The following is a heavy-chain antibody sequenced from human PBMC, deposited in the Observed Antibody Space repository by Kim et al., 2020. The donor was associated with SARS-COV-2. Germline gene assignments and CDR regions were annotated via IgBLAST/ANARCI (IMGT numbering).Heavy chain of an antibody. Sequence: GESLKISCKGSGYSFTSYWIGWVRQMPGKGLEWMGIIYPGDSDTRYSPSFQGQVTISADKSISTAYLQWSSLKASDTAMYYCARSYYDYIWGSYRRPTSGCPCDYWGQGTLVPVSS. V-gene: IGHV5-51*01. CDR1: GYSFTSYW. CDR3: ARSYYDYIWGSYRRPTSGCPCDY. CDR2: IYPGDSDT. J-gene: IGHJ4*02. D-gene: IGHD3-16*02.